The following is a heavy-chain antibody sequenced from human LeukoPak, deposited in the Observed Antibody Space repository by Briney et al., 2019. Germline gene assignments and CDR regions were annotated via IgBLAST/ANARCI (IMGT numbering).Heavy chain of an antibody. J-gene: IGHJ4*02. D-gene: IGHD3-9*01. CDR1: GFTFSSFW. CDR2: IKQDGSAK. CDR3: AKATYYDILTGYEDY. Sequence: GGSLRLSCAASGFTFSSFWMSWVRQAPGKGLEWVANIKQDGSAKFYVDSVKGRFTISRDNAKNSLYLQMNSLRAEDTAVYYCAKATYYDILTGYEDYWGQGTLVTVSS. V-gene: IGHV3-7*01.